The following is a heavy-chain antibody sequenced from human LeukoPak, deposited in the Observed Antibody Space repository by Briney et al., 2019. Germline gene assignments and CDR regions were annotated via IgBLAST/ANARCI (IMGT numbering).Heavy chain of an antibody. CDR3: ARASWAYSPFDF. D-gene: IGHD2-15*01. Sequence: SGTLSLTCTVSGGSISGYYWSWIRQPPGKGLEWIGYIYYSGSTNYNPSLKSRVTISVDTSKNQFSLKLSSVTAADTAVYYCARASWAYSPFDFWGQGNLVTVSS. V-gene: IGHV4-59*08. CDR1: GGSISGYY. J-gene: IGHJ4*02. CDR2: IYYSGST.